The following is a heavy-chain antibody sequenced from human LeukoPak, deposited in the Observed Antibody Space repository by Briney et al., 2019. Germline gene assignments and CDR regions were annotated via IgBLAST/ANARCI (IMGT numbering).Heavy chain of an antibody. Sequence: ASVNVSCKASGYTFTSYAMHWVRQAPGQRLEWMGWINAGNGNTKYSQKFQGRVTITRDTSASTAYMELSSLRSEDTAVYYCARDRRFLDYYYGMDVWGQGTTVTVSS. V-gene: IGHV1-3*01. J-gene: IGHJ6*02. CDR3: ARDRRFLDYYYGMDV. CDR2: INAGNGNT. CDR1: GYTFTSYA. D-gene: IGHD3-3*01.